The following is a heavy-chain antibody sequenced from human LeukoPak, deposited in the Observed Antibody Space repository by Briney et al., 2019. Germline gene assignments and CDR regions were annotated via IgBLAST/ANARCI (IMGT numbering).Heavy chain of an antibody. J-gene: IGHJ6*03. Sequence: GGSLRPSCAASGFAFSSDDMSWVRQAPREGLELVSTTRGSGGSTYYVASVKGRFTISRDNSKNTLYLQINSLRAEDTAVYYCAHDVGGVRYYYYMDVWGKGTKVTVSS. D-gene: IGHD3-3*01. V-gene: IGHV3-23*01. CDR1: GFAFSSDD. CDR2: TRGSGGST. CDR3: AHDVGGVRYYYYMDV.